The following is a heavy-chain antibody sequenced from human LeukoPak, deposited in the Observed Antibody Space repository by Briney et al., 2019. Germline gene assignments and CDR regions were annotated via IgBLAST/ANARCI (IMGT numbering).Heavy chain of an antibody. CDR3: AKESDWNWLWDY. CDR2: ISYDGSNK. J-gene: IGHJ4*02. CDR1: GFTFSSYA. V-gene: IGHV3-30-3*01. Sequence: GGSLRLSCAASGFTFSSYAMHWVRQAPGKGLEWVAVISYDGSNKYYADSVKGRFTISRDNSKNTLYLQMNSLRAEDTAVYYCAKESDWNWLWDYWGQGTLVTVSS. D-gene: IGHD1-7*01.